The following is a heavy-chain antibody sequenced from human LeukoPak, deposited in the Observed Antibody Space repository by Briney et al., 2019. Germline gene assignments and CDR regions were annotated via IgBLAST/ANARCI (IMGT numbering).Heavy chain of an antibody. CDR1: GLAFSTYS. V-gene: IGHV3-21*01. J-gene: IGHJ4*02. CDR3: VTTASANGKTRF. Sequence: PGGSLRLSCAASGLAFSTYSMSWVPQAPGKGLEWVSTISRTSSYIDEPDSVKGRFTNSRDDANNSLYLQMNTVRDDDTAVCYCVTTASANGKTRFWGQGTLVTVSS. D-gene: IGHD1-1*01. CDR2: ISRTSSYI.